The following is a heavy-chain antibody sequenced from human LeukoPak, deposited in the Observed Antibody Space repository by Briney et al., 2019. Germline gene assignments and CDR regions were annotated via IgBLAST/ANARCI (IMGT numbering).Heavy chain of an antibody. CDR3: AKAVATSDQYYYYYYMDV. J-gene: IGHJ6*03. CDR2: ISYDGSNK. D-gene: IGHD2-15*01. V-gene: IGHV3-30*18. CDR1: GFSFSSYG. Sequence: GGSLRLSCAASGFSFSSYGMHWVRQAPGKGLEWVAVISYDGSNKYYADSVKGRFTISRDNSKNTLYLQMNSLRAEDTAVYYCAKAVATSDQYYYYYYMDVWGKGTTVTISS.